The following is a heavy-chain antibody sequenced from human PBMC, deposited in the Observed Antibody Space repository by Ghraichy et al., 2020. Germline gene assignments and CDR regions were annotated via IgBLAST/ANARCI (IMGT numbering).Heavy chain of an antibody. CDR2: IFYSGTT. D-gene: IGHD3-22*01. Sequence: SETLSLTCTVSGGSISGYYWSWIRQSPGKGLEWIGYIFYSGTTDYNPSLKSRVTISVDASKNQFSLKLSSVTAADSALYYCARYYDSGGYYKFDYWGQGTLVTVSS. J-gene: IGHJ4*02. V-gene: IGHV4-59*01. CDR3: ARYYDSGGYYKFDY. CDR1: GGSISGYY.